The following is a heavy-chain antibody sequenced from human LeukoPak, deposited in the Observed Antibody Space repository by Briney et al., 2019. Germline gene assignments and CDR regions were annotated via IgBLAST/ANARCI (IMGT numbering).Heavy chain of an antibody. CDR3: ARQKGCGGDCYSGDWFDP. D-gene: IGHD2-21*01. CDR2: IFHSGNT. CDR1: GYSISSGYY. J-gene: IGHJ5*02. Sequence: SETLSLTCAVSGYSISSGYYWGWIRQPPGKGLEWIGGIFHSGNTYYNPSLKSRVTISVDTSKNQFSLKLSSVTAADTAVYYCARQKGCGGDCYSGDWFDPWGQGTLVTVSS. V-gene: IGHV4-38-2*01.